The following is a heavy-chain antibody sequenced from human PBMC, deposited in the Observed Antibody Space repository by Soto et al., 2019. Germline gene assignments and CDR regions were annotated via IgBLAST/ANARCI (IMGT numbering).Heavy chain of an antibody. CDR2: ISYHGSDK. V-gene: IGHV3-30*18. CDR1: GFIFSSSG. D-gene: IGHD5-12*01. CDR3: AKDGEVGHGYNLPGY. Sequence: QVQLVGSGGGVVQPGRSLRLSCAASGFIFSSSGMHWVRQAPGKGLEWVALISYHGSDKYYADSVKGRFSISRDNSNNTLYLRMNSLRAEDTAVYYCAKDGEVGHGYNLPGYWGQGTLVTVSS. J-gene: IGHJ4*02.